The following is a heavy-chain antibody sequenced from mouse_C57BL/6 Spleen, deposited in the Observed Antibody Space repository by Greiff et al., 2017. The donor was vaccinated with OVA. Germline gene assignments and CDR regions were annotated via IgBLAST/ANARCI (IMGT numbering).Heavy chain of an antibody. Sequence: EVQLQESGGGLVKPGGSLKLSCAASGFTFSSYAMSWVRQTPEKRLEWVATISDGGSYTYYPDNVKGRFTISRDNAKNNLYLQMSHLKSEDTAMYYCARDGGNYVDYAMDYWGQGTSVTVSS. D-gene: IGHD2-1*01. V-gene: IGHV5-4*01. CDR3: ARDGGNYVDYAMDY. CDR1: GFTFSSYA. CDR2: ISDGGSYT. J-gene: IGHJ4*01.